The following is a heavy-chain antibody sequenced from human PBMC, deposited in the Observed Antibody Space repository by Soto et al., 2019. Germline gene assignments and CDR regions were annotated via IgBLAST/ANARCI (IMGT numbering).Heavy chain of an antibody. Sequence: SETLSLTCSVSGGSISGSYWSWIRQSPGKGLEWLGYVYYTGSTNYSPSLRSRVSISVDTSKNEFSLRLSSVTAADTAVYFCAKSVAVPGAHIDYWGQGTQVT. CDR3: AKSVAVPGAHIDY. CDR2: VYYTGST. CDR1: GGSISGSY. D-gene: IGHD6-19*01. V-gene: IGHV4-59*01. J-gene: IGHJ4*02.